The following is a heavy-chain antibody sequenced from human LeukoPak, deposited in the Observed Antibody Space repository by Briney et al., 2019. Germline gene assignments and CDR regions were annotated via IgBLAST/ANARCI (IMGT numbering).Heavy chain of an antibody. CDR3: ARAGSYGYDY. CDR1: GGSFSGYY. V-gene: IGHV4-34*01. J-gene: IGHJ4*02. D-gene: IGHD5-18*01. CDR2: INHSGST. Sequence: SETLSLTCAVYGGSFSGYYWSWIRQPPGKGLEWIGEINHSGSTNYNPSLKSRVTISVDTSKNQLSLKLSSVTAADTAVYYRARAGSYGYDYWGQGTLVTVSS.